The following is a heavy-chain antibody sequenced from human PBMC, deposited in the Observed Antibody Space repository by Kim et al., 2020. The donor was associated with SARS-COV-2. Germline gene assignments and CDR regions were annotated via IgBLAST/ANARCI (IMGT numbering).Heavy chain of an antibody. V-gene: IGHV3-74*01. J-gene: IGHJ4*02. CDR3: TRGYGSETNY. D-gene: IGHD3-10*01. Sequence: SSTGYGDSVKGRFTISRDNAKNTLYLQMNSLRVEDTAVYYCTRGYGSETNYWGQGSLVIVST. CDR2: SST.